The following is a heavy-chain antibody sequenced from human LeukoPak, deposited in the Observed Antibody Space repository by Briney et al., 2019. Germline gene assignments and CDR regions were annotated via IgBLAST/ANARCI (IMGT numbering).Heavy chain of an antibody. V-gene: IGHV3-74*01. CDR2: INSDGSST. CDR3: ARVARPYGADYNWFDP. D-gene: IGHD4-17*01. CDR1: GXTFSSYW. Sequence: PGGSLRLSCSASGXTFSSYWMHWVRQAPGKGLVWVSRINSDGSSTSYADSVKGRFTISRDNAKNTLYLQMNSLRAEDTAVYYCARVARPYGADYNWFDPWGQGTLVTVSS. J-gene: IGHJ5*02.